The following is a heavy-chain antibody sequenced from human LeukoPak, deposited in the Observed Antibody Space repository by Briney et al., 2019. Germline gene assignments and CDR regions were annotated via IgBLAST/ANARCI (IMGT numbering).Heavy chain of an antibody. CDR1: GFTFSNAW. CDR2: IKSKTAGGTT. Sequence: GGSLRLSCAASGFTFSNAWMNWVRQAPGKGLEWVGHIKSKTAGGTTDYAAPVKGRFTISRDDSKNTLYLQMNGLKTEDTAVYYCTTGNYWGQGTLVTVSS. CDR3: TTGNY. J-gene: IGHJ4*02. V-gene: IGHV3-15*01.